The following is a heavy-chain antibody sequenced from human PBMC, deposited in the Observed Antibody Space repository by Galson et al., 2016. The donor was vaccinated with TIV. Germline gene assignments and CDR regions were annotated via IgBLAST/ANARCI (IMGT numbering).Heavy chain of an antibody. Sequence: SVKVSCKASGGTFSDYAISWVRQAPGQGLEWMGRIIPIFGTANYAQKFQGRVTVTADESTNTAYMDLSSLRSEDTAVYYCARESTSMYSSDSSGYFDYWGQGTLVTVSS. CDR3: ARESTSMYSSDSSGYFDY. J-gene: IGHJ4*02. D-gene: IGHD3-22*01. CDR1: GGTFSDYA. V-gene: IGHV1-69*13. CDR2: IIPIFGTA.